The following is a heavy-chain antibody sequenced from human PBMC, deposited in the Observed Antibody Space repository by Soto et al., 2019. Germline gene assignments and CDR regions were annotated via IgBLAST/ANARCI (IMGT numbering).Heavy chain of an antibody. CDR1: GRSVSSGSYY. J-gene: IGHJ5*02. Sequence: SETLSLTCTVSGRSVSSGSYYWSWIRQPPGKGLEWIGYIYYSGSTNYNPSLKSRVTISVDTSKNQFSLKLSSVTAADTAVYYCARDQRTTGTTSWFDPWGQGTLVTVSS. CDR2: IYYSGST. CDR3: ARDQRTTGTTSWFDP. V-gene: IGHV4-61*01. D-gene: IGHD1-1*01.